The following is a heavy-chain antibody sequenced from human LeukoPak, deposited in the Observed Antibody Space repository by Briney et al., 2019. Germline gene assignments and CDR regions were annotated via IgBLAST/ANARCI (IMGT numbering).Heavy chain of an antibody. V-gene: IGHV4-31*03. CDR2: IYYSGST. J-gene: IGHJ4*02. CDR1: GGSISSGGYY. D-gene: IGHD6-19*01. Sequence: PSQTLSLTCTVSGGSISSGGYYWSWIRQHPGKCLEWIGYIYYSGSTYYNPSLKSRVTISVDTSKNQFSLKLSSVTAADTAVYYCAREPVAGRVDYWGQGTLVTVSS. CDR3: AREPVAGRVDY.